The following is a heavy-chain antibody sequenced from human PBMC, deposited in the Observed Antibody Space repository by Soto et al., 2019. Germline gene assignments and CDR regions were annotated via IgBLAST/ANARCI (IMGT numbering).Heavy chain of an antibody. Sequence: QVQLVESGGGVVQPGRSLRLSCAASGFTFSSYGMHWVRQAPGKGLEWVAVIWYDGSNKYYADSVKGRFTISRDNSKNTLYLQMNGLRAEDTAVCYCARGVIAVAGTFDYWGQGTLVTVSS. V-gene: IGHV3-33*01. CDR2: IWYDGSNK. J-gene: IGHJ4*02. CDR1: GFTFSSYG. CDR3: ARGVIAVAGTFDY. D-gene: IGHD6-19*01.